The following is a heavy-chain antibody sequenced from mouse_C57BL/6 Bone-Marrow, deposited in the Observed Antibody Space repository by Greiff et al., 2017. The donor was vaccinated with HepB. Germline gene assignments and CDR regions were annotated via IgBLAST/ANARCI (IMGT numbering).Heavy chain of an antibody. Sequence: VQLQQSGAELVRPGASVKLSCTASGFNIKDDYMHWVKQRPEQGLEWIGWIDPENGDTEYASKFQGKATITADTSSNTAYLQLSSLTSEDTAVYYCSDGYYWFAYWGQGTLGTVSA. CDR2: IDPENGDT. CDR3: SDGYYWFAY. J-gene: IGHJ3*01. CDR1: GFNIKDDY. V-gene: IGHV14-4*01. D-gene: IGHD2-3*01.